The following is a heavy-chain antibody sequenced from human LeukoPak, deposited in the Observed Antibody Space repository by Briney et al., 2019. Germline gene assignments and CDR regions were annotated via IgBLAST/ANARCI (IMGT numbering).Heavy chain of an antibody. CDR3: ARENPYYDSSGYYHYYYYGMDV. V-gene: IGHV1-69*13. CDR1: GYTFTSYG. D-gene: IGHD3-22*01. J-gene: IGHJ6*02. Sequence: SVKVSCKASGYTFTSYGISWVRQAPGQGLEWMGGIIPISGTANYAQKFQGRVTITADESTSTAYMELSSLRSEDTAVYYCARENPYYDSSGYYHYYYYGMDVWGQGTTVTVSS. CDR2: IIPISGTA.